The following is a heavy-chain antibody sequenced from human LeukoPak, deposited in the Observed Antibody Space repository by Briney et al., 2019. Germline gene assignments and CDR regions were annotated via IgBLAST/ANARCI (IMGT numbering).Heavy chain of an antibody. CDR1: GYTFTSYG. J-gene: IGHJ4*02. V-gene: IGHV1-18*01. CDR2: ISAYNGNT. Sequence: ASVKVSCKASGYTFTSYGISWVRQAPGQGLEWMGWISAYNGNTNYAQKLQGRVTMTTDTSTSTAYMELRSLRSDDTAVYYCARGSDTAMVYDYFDYWGQGTLVTVSS. CDR3: ARGSDTAMVYDYFDY. D-gene: IGHD5-18*01.